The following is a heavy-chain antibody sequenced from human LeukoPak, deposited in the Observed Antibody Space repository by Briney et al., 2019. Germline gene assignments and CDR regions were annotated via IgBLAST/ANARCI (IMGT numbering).Heavy chain of an antibody. V-gene: IGHV1-18*01. J-gene: IGHJ4*02. CDR3: ARYYDRFVDY. CDR2: ISAYNGNT. CDR1: GFTFSSYW. D-gene: IGHD3-22*01. Sequence: GGSLRLSCAASGFTFSSYWMSWVRQAPGQGLEWMGWISAYNGNTNYAQKLQGRVTMTTDTSTSTAYMELRSLRSDDTAVYYCARYYDRFVDYWGQGTLVTVSS.